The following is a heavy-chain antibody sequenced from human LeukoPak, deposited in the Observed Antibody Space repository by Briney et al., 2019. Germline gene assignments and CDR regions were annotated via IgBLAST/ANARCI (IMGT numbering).Heavy chain of an antibody. CDR1: GFTFSSYE. V-gene: IGHV3-48*03. D-gene: IGHD3-16*02. CDR3: ARRRGRIAFDFDY. Sequence: PGGSLRLSCAASGFTFSSYEMNWVRQAPGKGLEWVSYISSSGSTIYYADSVKGRFTISRDNAKNPLYLQMNSLRAEDTAVYYCARRRGRIAFDFDYWGQGTLVTVSS. CDR2: ISSSGSTI. J-gene: IGHJ4*02.